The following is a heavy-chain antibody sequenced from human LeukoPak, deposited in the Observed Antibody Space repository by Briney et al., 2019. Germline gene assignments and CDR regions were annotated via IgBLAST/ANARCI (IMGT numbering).Heavy chain of an antibody. Sequence: GASVKVSCKASGGTFSSYAISWVRQAPGQGLEWMGGIIPIFGTANYAQKFQGRVTITADKSTSTAYMELSSLRSGDTAVYYCARVGSEAISFDYWGQGTLVTVSS. V-gene: IGHV1-69*06. D-gene: IGHD3-16*01. J-gene: IGHJ4*02. CDR1: GGTFSSYA. CDR3: ARVGSEAISFDY. CDR2: IIPIFGTA.